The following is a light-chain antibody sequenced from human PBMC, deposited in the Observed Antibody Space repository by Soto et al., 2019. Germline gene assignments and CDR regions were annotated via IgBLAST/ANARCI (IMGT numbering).Light chain of an antibody. CDR3: QQYASSPCT. Sequence: DIVLTQSPGTLSLPLGERGTLSCRASRSIRSNYVAWYQRKPGQPPRLLIHGASSRATGTPDRSSGSGSGTDFTLIISRLEAEDSALYYCQQYASSPCTFGGGTKVEI. J-gene: IGKJ4*01. CDR2: GAS. CDR1: RSIRSNY. V-gene: IGKV3-20*01.